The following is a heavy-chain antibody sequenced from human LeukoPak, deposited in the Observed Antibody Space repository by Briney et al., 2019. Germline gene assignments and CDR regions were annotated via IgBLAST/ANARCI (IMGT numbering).Heavy chain of an antibody. J-gene: IGHJ4*02. Sequence: GGSLRLSCAASGFTFSSYAMHWVRQAPGKGLEWVAVISYDGSNKYYADSVKGRFTISRDNSKNTLYLQMNSLRAEDTAVYYCARGRAAAGTEYFDYWGQGTLVTVSS. V-gene: IGHV3-30-3*01. CDR2: ISYDGSNK. CDR3: ARGRAAAGTEYFDY. CDR1: GFTFSSYA. D-gene: IGHD6-13*01.